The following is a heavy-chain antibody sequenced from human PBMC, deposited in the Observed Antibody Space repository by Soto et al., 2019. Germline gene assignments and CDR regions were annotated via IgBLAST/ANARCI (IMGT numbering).Heavy chain of an antibody. Sequence: SETLSLTCTVSGGSISSHYWSWIRQPPGKGLEWIGYIYYSGSTNYNPSLKSRVTISVDTSKNQFSLKLSSVTAADTAVYYCARALGYCSSTSCSRDYYYYYMDVWGKGTTVTVSS. CDR2: IYYSGST. CDR3: ARALGYCSSTSCSRDYYYYYMDV. CDR1: GGSISSHY. V-gene: IGHV4-59*11. J-gene: IGHJ6*03. D-gene: IGHD2-2*01.